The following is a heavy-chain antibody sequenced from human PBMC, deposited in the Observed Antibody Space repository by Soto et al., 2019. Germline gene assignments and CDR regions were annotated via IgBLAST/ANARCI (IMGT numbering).Heavy chain of an antibody. V-gene: IGHV1-69*02. J-gene: IGHJ4*02. CDR1: GGTFSSYT. CDR2: IIPILGIA. D-gene: IGHD4-17*01. Sequence: QVQLVQSGAEVKKPGSSVKVSCKASGGTFSSYTISWVRQAPGQGLEWMGRIIPILGIANYAQKFQGRVTINADKSTSTAYMELSSLRSEDTAVYYGARGPRSTVTTVGFEDYWGQGTLVTVSS. CDR3: ARGPRSTVTTVGFEDY.